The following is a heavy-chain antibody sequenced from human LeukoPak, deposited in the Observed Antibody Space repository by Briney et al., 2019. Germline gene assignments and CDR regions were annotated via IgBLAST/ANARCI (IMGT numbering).Heavy chain of an antibody. D-gene: IGHD3-16*01. CDR1: GFRFSDFT. J-gene: IGHJ5*02. CDR2: IGGRGGST. V-gene: IGHV3-23*01. Sequence: GGSLRLSCAASGFRFSDFTMTWVRQAPGEGPEWVSAIGGRGGSTYYADSLGGRFTISRDNSKDMVYLQMNSLKVEDTATYYCGKEGGAWGQGTKVTVSS. CDR3: GKEGGA.